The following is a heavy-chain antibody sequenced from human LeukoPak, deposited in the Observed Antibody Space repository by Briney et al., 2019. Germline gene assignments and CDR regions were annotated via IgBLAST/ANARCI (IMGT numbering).Heavy chain of an antibody. J-gene: IGHJ4*02. CDR2: ISYDGSNK. V-gene: IGHV3-30-3*01. Sequence: GGSLRLSCAASGFTFSSYAMHWVRQAPGKGLEWVAVISYDGSNKYYADSVKGRFTISRDNAKNSLYLQMNSLRAEDTAVYYCARVAIVVVHKLLDYWGQGTLVTVSS. CDR3: ARVAIVVVHKLLDY. CDR1: GFTFSSYA. D-gene: IGHD3-22*01.